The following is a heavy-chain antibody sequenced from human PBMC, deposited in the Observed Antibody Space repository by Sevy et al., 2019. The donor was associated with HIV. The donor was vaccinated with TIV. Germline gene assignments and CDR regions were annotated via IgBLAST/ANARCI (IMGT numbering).Heavy chain of an antibody. J-gene: IGHJ5*02. CDR2: ISSSSSYI. V-gene: IGHV3-21*01. CDR3: ASGYYSGNWFDP. D-gene: IGHD3-22*01. Sequence: GGSLRLSCAASGFTVSRYSMNWVRQAPGKGLEWVSSISSSSSYIYYADSVKGRFTISRDNAKNSLYLQMNSLRAEDTAVYYCASGYYSGNWFDPWGQGTLVTVSS. CDR1: GFTVSRYS.